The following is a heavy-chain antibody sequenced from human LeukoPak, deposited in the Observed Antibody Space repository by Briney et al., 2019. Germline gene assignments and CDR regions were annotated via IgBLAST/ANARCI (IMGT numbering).Heavy chain of an antibody. D-gene: IGHD1-20*01. Sequence: GGSLRLSCAASGFTFDDYAMHWVRQAPGKGLEWVSGISWNSGSIGYADSVKGRFTISRDNAKNSLYLQMNSLRAEDTALYYCARGGRRITGTLDYWGQGTLVTVSS. CDR2: ISWNSGSI. J-gene: IGHJ4*02. CDR3: ARGGRRITGTLDY. CDR1: GFTFDDYA. V-gene: IGHV3-9*01.